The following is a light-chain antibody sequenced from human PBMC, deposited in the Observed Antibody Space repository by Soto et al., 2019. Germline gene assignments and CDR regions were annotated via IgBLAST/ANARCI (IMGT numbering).Light chain of an antibody. Sequence: EIVMTQSPATLSVAPGERATLSCRASQSISSILAWYQQKPGQAPRLLIYGASTRATGIPARFTGSGSGTEFTLPISSLQSEDFALYYCQQYYDWPITFGQGTRLDVK. V-gene: IGKV3-15*01. CDR2: GAS. CDR3: QQYYDWPIT. CDR1: QSISSI. J-gene: IGKJ5*01.